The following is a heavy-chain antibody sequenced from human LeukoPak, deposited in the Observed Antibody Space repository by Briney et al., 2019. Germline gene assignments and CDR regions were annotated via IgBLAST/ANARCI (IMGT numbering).Heavy chain of an antibody. V-gene: IGHV3-30-3*01. Sequence: GRSLRLSCAASGFTFSSYAMHWVRQAPGKGLEWVAVISYDGSNKYYADSVKGRFTISRDNSKNILYLQMNSLRAEDTAVYYCAANFDFWGQGTLVTVSS. CDR3: AANFDF. J-gene: IGHJ4*02. CDR1: GFTFSSYA. CDR2: ISYDGSNK.